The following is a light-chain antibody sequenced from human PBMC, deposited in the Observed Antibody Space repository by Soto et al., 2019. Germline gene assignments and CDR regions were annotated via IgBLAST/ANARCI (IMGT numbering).Light chain of an antibody. V-gene: IGKV3-15*01. Sequence: EIVMTXSXATLSVSPGERASLSCRASQSISSNLAWYQQRPGQAPRLLIYDASTRATGIPARFSGSGSGTQFTLTISGLQSEDFAVYYCQQYNKWPLYTFGQGTKLEIK. CDR3: QQYNKWPLYT. CDR2: DAS. J-gene: IGKJ2*01. CDR1: QSISSN.